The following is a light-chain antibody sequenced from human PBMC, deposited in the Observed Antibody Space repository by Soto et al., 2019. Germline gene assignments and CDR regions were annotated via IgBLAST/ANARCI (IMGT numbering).Light chain of an antibody. J-gene: IGKJ1*01. CDR1: QSVSSN. V-gene: IGKV3D-15*01. CDR2: DVS. Sequence: EIVMTQSPATLSVSPGERATLSCWASQSVSSNLAWYQQKPGQAPRLLIYDVSTRATGIPTRFSGSGSGTEFTLTISSLQSEDFAAYYSQQRSNWPPTWTFGQGTKVEIK. CDR3: QQRSNWPPTWT.